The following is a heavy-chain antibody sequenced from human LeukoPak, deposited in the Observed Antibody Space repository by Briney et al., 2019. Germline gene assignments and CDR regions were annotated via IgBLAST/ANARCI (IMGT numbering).Heavy chain of an antibody. CDR2: INHSGST. D-gene: IGHD3-16*02. CDR1: GGSFSGYY. J-gene: IGHJ4*02. CDR3: ARVKYDYVWGSYRDIDLTDY. Sequence: SETLSLTCAVYGGSFSGYYWSWVRQPPGKGLEWIGEINHSGSTNYNPSLKSRVTISVDTSKNQFSLKLSSVTAADTAVYYCARVKYDYVWGSYRDIDLTDYWGQGTLVTVSS. V-gene: IGHV4-34*01.